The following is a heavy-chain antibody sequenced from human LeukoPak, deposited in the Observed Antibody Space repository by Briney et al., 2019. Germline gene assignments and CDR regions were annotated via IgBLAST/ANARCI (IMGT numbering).Heavy chain of an antibody. CDR1: GFTFSSYA. V-gene: IGHV4-34*01. CDR3: AGGNGYSGYDRTMNWFDP. CDR2: INHSGST. Sequence: GSLRLSCAASGFTFSSYAMSWVRQPPGKGLEWIGEINHSGSTNYNPSLKSRVTISVDTSKNQFSLKLSSVTAADTAVYYCAGGNGYSGYDRTMNWFDPWGQGTLVTVSS. D-gene: IGHD5-12*01. J-gene: IGHJ5*02.